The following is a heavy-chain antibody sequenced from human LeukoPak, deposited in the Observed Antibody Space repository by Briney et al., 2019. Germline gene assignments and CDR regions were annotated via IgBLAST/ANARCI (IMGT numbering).Heavy chain of an antibody. V-gene: IGHV4-61*02. Sequence: TLSLTCTVSGDSISSGYYYWSCSRQPAGKGLEWIGLISSSGSTNYNPSLKRRVTISVDTSKNQFSLKLSSVTAADTAVYYCARGGLTGELYYFDYWGQGTLVTVSS. CDR2: ISSSGST. J-gene: IGHJ4*02. CDR1: GDSISSGYYY. CDR3: ARGGLTGELYYFDY. D-gene: IGHD7-27*01.